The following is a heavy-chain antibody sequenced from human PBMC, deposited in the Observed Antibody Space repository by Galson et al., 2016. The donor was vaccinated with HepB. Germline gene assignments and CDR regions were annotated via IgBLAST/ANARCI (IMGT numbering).Heavy chain of an antibody. D-gene: IGHD3-16*01. Sequence: SLRLSCAASGFTVSNNYMGWVRQAPGKGLQWVSLIYSGGDTDYADSVKGRFTISRDSSKNTVYLQMNSLRDEDTAVYYCAGGPMRRGWGQGTLVTVSS. CDR3: AGGPMRRG. J-gene: IGHJ4*02. CDR2: IYSGGDT. CDR1: GFTVSNNY. V-gene: IGHV3-53*01.